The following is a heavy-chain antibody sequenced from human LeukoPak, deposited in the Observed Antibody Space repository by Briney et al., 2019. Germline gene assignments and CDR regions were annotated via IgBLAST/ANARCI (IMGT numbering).Heavy chain of an antibody. CDR2: MSYSGST. V-gene: IGHV4-59*01. Sequence: SETLSLTCTVSGGSISSYYWSWIRQPPGKGLEWIAYMSYSGSTNYNPSLKSRVTISVDTSKNQFSLKLSSVTAADTAVYYCASSSMVRGSDNWFDPWGQGTLVTVPS. J-gene: IGHJ5*02. CDR1: GGSISSYY. CDR3: ASSSMVRGSDNWFDP. D-gene: IGHD3-10*01.